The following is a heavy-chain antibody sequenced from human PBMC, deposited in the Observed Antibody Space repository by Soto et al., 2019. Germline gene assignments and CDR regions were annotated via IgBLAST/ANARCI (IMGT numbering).Heavy chain of an antibody. V-gene: IGHV4-59*08. CDR3: ARHNYGSGSTYFDY. J-gene: IGHJ4*02. D-gene: IGHD3-10*01. Sequence: ALEPLSLTYTVPGGNSSSYCWSWIRQHPGKGLEWIGYIYYSGSTNYNPSLKSRVTISVDTSKNQFSLKLNSMTAADTAVYYCARHNYGSGSTYFDYWGQGTLVTVSS. CDR1: GGNSSSYC. CDR2: IYYSGST.